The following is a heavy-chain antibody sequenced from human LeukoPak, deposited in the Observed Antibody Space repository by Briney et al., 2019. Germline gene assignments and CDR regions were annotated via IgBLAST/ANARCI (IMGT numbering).Heavy chain of an antibody. J-gene: IGHJ4*02. V-gene: IGHV3-23*01. CDR2: ITGSGGST. CDR3: AKRGSCGGEDCNRNFDF. CDR1: GFTFSSYA. D-gene: IGHD2-21*01. Sequence: GGSLRLSCAASGFTFSSYAMSWVRQAPGKGLEWVSTITGSGGSTYYADSVKGRFTISRDNSKNTLYLQMNSLGAEDTALYYCAKRGSCGGEDCNRNFDFWGQGTLVTVSS.